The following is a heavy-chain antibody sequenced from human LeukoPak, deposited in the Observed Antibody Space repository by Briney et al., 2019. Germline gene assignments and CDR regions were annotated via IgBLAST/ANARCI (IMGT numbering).Heavy chain of an antibody. CDR2: ISSSSSYI. D-gene: IGHD3-22*01. CDR1: GFTFSSYS. V-gene: IGHV3-21*01. CDR3: ARDVGYYDSSGRPRDY. J-gene: IGHJ4*02. Sequence: GGSLRLSCAASGFTFSSYSMNCVRQAPGKGLEWVSSISSSSSYIYYADSVKGRFTISRDNAKNSLYLQMNSLRAEDTAVYYCARDVGYYDSSGRPRDYWGQGTLVTVSS.